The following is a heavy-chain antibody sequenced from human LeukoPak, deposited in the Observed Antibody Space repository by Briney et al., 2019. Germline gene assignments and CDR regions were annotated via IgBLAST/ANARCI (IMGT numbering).Heavy chain of an antibody. J-gene: IGHJ4*02. CDR3: AKRSGGPSPLDY. CDR1: GFTFSNYW. D-gene: IGHD3-3*01. CDR2: INSDGIST. Sequence: GGSLRLSCAASGFTFSNYWMHWVRQAPGKGLVWVSRINSDGISTSYADSVKGRFTISRDNAKNTLYLQMNSLRAEDTAVYYCAKRSGGPSPLDYWGQGTLVTVSS. V-gene: IGHV3-74*01.